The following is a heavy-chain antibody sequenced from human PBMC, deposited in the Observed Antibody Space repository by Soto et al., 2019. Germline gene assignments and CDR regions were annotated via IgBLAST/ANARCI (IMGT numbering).Heavy chain of an antibody. CDR1: GFTFSSYA. V-gene: IGHV3-23*01. CDR2: VSGGGGST. J-gene: IGHJ4*02. D-gene: IGHD2-15*01. Sequence: EVQLLEAGGGLVQPGGSLRLSCAASGFTFSSYAMNWVRQAPGKGLEWVSAVSGGGGSTYYADSVQGRFTISRDNSKNTLYLQMNSLRAEETALYYCAKDRCSGGSCSFDFWGQGSLVNVAS. CDR3: AKDRCSGGSCSFDF.